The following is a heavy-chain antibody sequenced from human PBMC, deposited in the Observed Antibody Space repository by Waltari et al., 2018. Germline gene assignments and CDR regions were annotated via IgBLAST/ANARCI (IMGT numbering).Heavy chain of an antibody. V-gene: IGHV3-74*01. Sequence: EVQLVESGGGLVQPGGSLRLSCAASGFTFRSFWKPRVRQAPGKGLVLVSDIKTDGSATNYADSVKGRFTISRDNAKNTLFLQMNSLTAEDTAVYYCARGGNYAMDVWGQGTTVTVSS. D-gene: IGHD3-16*01. CDR2: IKTDGSAT. CDR3: ARGGNYAMDV. CDR1: GFTFRSFW. J-gene: IGHJ6*02.